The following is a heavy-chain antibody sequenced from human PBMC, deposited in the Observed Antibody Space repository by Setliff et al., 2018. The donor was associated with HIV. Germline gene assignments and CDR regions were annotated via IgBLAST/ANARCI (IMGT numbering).Heavy chain of an antibody. V-gene: IGHV1-46*01. Sequence: AASVKVSCKASGYTFTSYYMHWVRQAPGQGLEWMGIINPSGGTISYAQKFQGRVTMTGDTSTSTVYMELSSLRSEDTAVYYCARDGYYNSWSGYGYYYYYMDVWGKGTTVTVSS. D-gene: IGHD3-3*01. CDR1: GYTFTSYY. CDR2: INPSGGTI. CDR3: ARDGYYNSWSGYGYYYYYMDV. J-gene: IGHJ6*03.